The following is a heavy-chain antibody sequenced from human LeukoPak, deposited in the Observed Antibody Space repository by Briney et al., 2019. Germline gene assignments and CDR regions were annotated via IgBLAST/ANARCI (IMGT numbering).Heavy chain of an antibody. CDR3: AKDQTGDGYNSI. Sequence: GGSQRLSCAASGFSFSTYAMSWVRQAPGKGLEWVSGISGSGVDTHYADSVKGRFRISRDNSRSTLYLQMDNLRAEDTAVYYCAKDQTGDGYNSIWGRGTLVTVSS. CDR1: GFSFSTYA. J-gene: IGHJ4*02. CDR2: ISGSGVDT. D-gene: IGHD5-24*01. V-gene: IGHV3-23*01.